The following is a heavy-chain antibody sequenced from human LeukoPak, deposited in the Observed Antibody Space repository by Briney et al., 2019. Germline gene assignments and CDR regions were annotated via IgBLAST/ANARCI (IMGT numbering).Heavy chain of an antibody. CDR1: GYTFTRNA. J-gene: IGHJ4*02. D-gene: IGHD3-22*01. V-gene: IGHV7-4-1*02. Sequence: ASVKVSCKTSGYTFTRNAVNWVRQAPGQGLQWMGWINTNTGDPTYAQGFTGRFDFSLDTSVSTAYLQISNLKADDTAVYYCARSYFEGRGRQDTFYLDYWGQGALVTVSS. CDR2: INTNTGDP. CDR3: ARSYFEGRGRQDTFYLDY.